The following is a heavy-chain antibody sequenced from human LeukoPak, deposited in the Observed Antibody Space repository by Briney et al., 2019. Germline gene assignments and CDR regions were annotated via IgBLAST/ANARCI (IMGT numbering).Heavy chain of an antibody. CDR1: GGSFSGYY. J-gene: IGHJ6*02. CDR3: ARDLNNYDSSGGDV. CDR2: INHSGST. Sequence: SETLSLTCAVYGGSFSGYYWSWIRQPPGKALEWIGEINHSGSTNYNPSLKSRVTISVDTSKNQFSLKLSSVTAADPAVYYCARDLNNYDSSGGDVWGQGTTVTVSS. V-gene: IGHV4-34*01. D-gene: IGHD3-22*01.